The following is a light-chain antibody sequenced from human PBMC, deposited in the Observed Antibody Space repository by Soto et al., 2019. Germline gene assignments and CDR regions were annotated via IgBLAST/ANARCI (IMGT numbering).Light chain of an antibody. V-gene: IGKV1-9*01. CDR1: QGISNN. J-gene: IGKJ4*01. CDR3: QQLNNYPRALT. Sequence: DIQLTQSPSFLSASVGDRVTITCRASQGISNNLAWNQHIPGKPPKLLIYGASTLQSGVPSRFSGSGSGTEFTLTISSLQPEDFATYYCQQLNNYPRALTFGGGTKVEIK. CDR2: GAS.